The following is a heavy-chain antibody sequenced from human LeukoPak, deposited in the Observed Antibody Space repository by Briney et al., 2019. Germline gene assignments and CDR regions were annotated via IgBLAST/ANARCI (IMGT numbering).Heavy chain of an antibody. CDR1: GFTFSSYS. CDR3: ARVISQWLVPYYYGMDV. CDR2: ISSSSSTI. D-gene: IGHD6-19*01. V-gene: IGHV3-48*04. Sequence: GGSLRLSCAASGFTFSSYSMNWVRQAPGKGLEWVSYISSSSSTIYYADSVKGRFTISRDNAKNSLYLQMNSLRAEDTAVYYCARVISQWLVPYYYGMDVWGQGTTVTVSS. J-gene: IGHJ6*02.